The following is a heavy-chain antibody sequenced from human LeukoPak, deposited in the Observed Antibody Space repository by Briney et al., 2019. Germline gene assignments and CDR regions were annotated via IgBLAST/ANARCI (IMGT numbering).Heavy chain of an antibody. D-gene: IGHD1-1*01. CDR1: GFTFSNAW. Sequence: PGGSLRLSCAASGFTFSNAWMSWVRQAPGKGLAWVGRIKSKTDGGTTDYAAPVKGRFTISRDDSKNTLYLQMNSLKTEDTAVYYCTTDSAGTTRSPPYYYYYYMDVWGKGTTVTVSS. CDR2: IKSKTDGGTT. V-gene: IGHV3-15*01. J-gene: IGHJ6*03. CDR3: TTDSAGTTRSPPYYYYYYMDV.